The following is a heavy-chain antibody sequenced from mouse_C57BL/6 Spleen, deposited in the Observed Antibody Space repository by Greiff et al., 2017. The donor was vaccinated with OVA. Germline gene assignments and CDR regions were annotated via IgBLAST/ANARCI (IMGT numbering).Heavy chain of an antibody. CDR2: IRNKANGYTT. CDR3: ASVVPYAMDY. Sequence: DVMLVESGGGLVQPGGSLSLSCAASGFTFTDYYMSWVRQPPGKALEWLGFIRNKANGYTTEYSASVKGRFTISRDNSQSILYLQMNALRAEDSATYYCASVVPYAMDYWGQGTSVTVSS. CDR1: GFTFTDYY. J-gene: IGHJ4*01. D-gene: IGHD1-1*01. V-gene: IGHV7-3*01.